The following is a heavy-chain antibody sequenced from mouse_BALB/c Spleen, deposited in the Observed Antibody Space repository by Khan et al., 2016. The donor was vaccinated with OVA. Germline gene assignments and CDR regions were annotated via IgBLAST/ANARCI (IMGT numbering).Heavy chain of an antibody. D-gene: IGHD1-1*01. Sequence: EVQLQESGPGLVKPSQSLSLTCTVTGYSITSDYAWNWIRQFPGNKLEWMGYISYSGRTSYNPSLKSRISITREPSKNQFFLQVNSVTTEATATYYCARSVTIATVVATDFDYWGQGTTLTVSS. CDR1: GYSITSDYA. CDR3: ARSVTIATVVATDFDY. CDR2: ISYSGRT. V-gene: IGHV3-2*02. J-gene: IGHJ2*01.